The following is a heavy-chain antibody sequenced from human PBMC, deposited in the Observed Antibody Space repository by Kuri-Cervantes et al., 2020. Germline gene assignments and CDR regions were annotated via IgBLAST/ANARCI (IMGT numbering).Heavy chain of an antibody. CDR3: ARGVWQQPVLGALDI. D-gene: IGHD6-13*01. CDR1: GGSFSGYY. CDR2: INHSGVT. Sequence: GSLRLSCAVYGGSFSGYYWTWIRQSPGKGLEWIGEINHSGVTNYNPSLKSRVTISLDTSKNQFSLKLSSVIAADTAIYYCARGVWQQPVLGALDIWGQGTMVTVSS. J-gene: IGHJ3*02. V-gene: IGHV4-34*01.